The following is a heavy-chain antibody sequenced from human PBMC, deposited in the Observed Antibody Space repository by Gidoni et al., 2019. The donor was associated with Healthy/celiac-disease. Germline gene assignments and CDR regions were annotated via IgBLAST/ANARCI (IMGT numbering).Heavy chain of an antibody. D-gene: IGHD2-15*01. J-gene: IGHJ6*02. CDR1: GFTFDDYA. CDR3: AKEGHYCSGGSCRLYYYGMDV. V-gene: IGHV3-9*01. Sequence: EVQLVESGGGLVQPGRSLRLSCAASGFTFDDYAMLWVRQAPGKGLEWVSGISWNSGSIGYADSVKGRFTISRDNAKNSLYLQMNSLRAEDTALYYCAKEGHYCSGGSCRLYYYGMDVWGQGTTVTVSS. CDR2: ISWNSGSI.